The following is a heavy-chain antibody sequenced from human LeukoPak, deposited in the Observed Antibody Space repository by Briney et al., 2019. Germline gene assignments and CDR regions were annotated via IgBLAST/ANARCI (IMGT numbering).Heavy chain of an antibody. CDR1: GFTFSSYW. V-gene: IGHV3-7*03. D-gene: IGHD5-12*01. Sequence: GGSLRLSCAASGFTFSSYWMTWVRQAPGKGLEWVANIKQDGSERNYVDSVKGRFTISRDNAKNSLYLQMNTLRDEDTAVYYCATGAGYDIDYWGQGTLVTVSS. CDR3: ATGAGYDIDY. CDR2: IKQDGSER. J-gene: IGHJ4*02.